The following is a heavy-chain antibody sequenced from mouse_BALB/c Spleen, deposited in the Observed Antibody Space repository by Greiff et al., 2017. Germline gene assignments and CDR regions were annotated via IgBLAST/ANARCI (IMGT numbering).Heavy chain of an antibody. CDR3: ARNYRYDDGAWFAY. CDR2: INPYNDGT. Sequence: VQLQQSGPELVKPGASVKMSCKASGYTFTSYVMHWVKQKPGQGLEWIGYINPYNDGTKYNEKFKGKATLTSDKSSSTAYMELSSLTSEDSAVYYFARNYRYDDGAWFAYWGQGTLVTVSA. V-gene: IGHV1-14*01. CDR1: GYTFTSYV. J-gene: IGHJ3*01. D-gene: IGHD2-14*01.